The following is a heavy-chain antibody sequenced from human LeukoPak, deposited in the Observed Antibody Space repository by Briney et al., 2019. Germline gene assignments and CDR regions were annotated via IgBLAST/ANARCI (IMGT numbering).Heavy chain of an antibody. V-gene: IGHV1-69*13. Sequence: SVKVSCKASGGTFSSYAISWVRQAPGQGLEWMGGIIPIFGTANYAQKFQGRVTITADESTSTAYMELSSLRSEDTAVYYCAMSSSITMVRGVIITSWFDPWGQGTLVTVSS. J-gene: IGHJ5*02. CDR2: IIPIFGTA. CDR3: AMSSSITMVRGVIITSWFDP. D-gene: IGHD3-10*01. CDR1: GGTFSSYA.